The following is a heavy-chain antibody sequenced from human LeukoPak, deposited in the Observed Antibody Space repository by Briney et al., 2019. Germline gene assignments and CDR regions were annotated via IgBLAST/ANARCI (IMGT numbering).Heavy chain of an antibody. CDR1: GGSISSYY. J-gene: IGHJ4*02. Sequence: SGTLSLTCTVSGGSISSYYWSWIRQPPGKGLEWIGYIYYSRSTYYNPSLKSRVTISVDTSKNQFSLRLSSVTAADTAVYYCASRSSSSGSGFDYWGQGTLVTVSS. CDR3: ASRSSSSGSGFDY. CDR2: IYYSRST. V-gene: IGHV4-59*06. D-gene: IGHD6-6*01.